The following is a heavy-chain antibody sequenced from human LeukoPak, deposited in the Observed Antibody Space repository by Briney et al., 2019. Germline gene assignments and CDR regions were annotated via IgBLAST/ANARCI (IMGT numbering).Heavy chain of an antibody. CDR2: ISGSGGHT. J-gene: IGHJ5*02. Sequence: PGGSLRLSCAASGITFSSHAMSWVRQAPGKGLEWVSLISGSGGHTYYGDSVKGRFTISRDNSTNRLYLQMNSLRVEDTGVYYCARGDPHADLWGQGTLVTVSS. V-gene: IGHV3-23*01. CDR1: GITFSSHA. CDR3: ARGDPHADL.